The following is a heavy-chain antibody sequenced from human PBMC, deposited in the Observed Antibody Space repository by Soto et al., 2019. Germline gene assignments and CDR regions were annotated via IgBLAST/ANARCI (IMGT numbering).Heavy chain of an antibody. CDR2: IDYTGSA. CDR1: SGFVTSGGYY. Sequence: QVPLQESGPGLVKPSQNLSLTCTVSSGFVTSGGYYWSWVRQRPGKGLEWVGTIDYTGSAYYNPSLNSRVSISVDTSKNQFSLRLSSVTAADTAVYYCARRGPQFGSLFPYYGRDVWGQGTTVTVSS. D-gene: IGHD2-21*01. V-gene: IGHV4-31*03. CDR3: ARRGPQFGSLFPYYGRDV. J-gene: IGHJ6*02.